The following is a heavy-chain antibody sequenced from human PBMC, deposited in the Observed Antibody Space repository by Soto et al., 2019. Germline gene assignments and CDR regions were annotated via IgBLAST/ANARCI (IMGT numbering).Heavy chain of an antibody. D-gene: IGHD3-22*01. CDR2: ISSSSTTI. CDR3: ARSPYYYDSSNYYGY. V-gene: IGHV3-48*02. J-gene: IGHJ4*02. Sequence: EVQLVESVGGLVQPGGSLRLSCAASGFTFSSYGMNWVRQAPGKGLEWVSYISSSSTTIYYADSVKGRFTIFRDNAKNSLYRQLNSLRDEDTAVYYCARSPYYYDSSNYYGYWGQGTLVTVSS. CDR1: GFTFSSYG.